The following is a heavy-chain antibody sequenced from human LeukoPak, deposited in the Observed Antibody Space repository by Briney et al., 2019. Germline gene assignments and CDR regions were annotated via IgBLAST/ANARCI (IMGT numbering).Heavy chain of an antibody. Sequence: SETLSLTCTVFGGSISSYYWSWIRQPPGKGLEWIGYIYYSGSTNYNPSLRRRVTISVDTPKTQFSLRLGSVTAADTAVYYCARHILGPTSLIDYWGQGTLVTVSS. CDR3: ARHILGPTSLIDY. V-gene: IGHV4-59*08. J-gene: IGHJ4*02. CDR1: GGSISSYY. D-gene: IGHD1-26*01. CDR2: IYYSGST.